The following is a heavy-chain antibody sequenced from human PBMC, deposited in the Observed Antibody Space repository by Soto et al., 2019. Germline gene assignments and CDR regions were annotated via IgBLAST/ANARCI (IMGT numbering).Heavy chain of an antibody. CDR1: GGSISSGDYY. J-gene: IGHJ5*02. D-gene: IGHD3-22*01. V-gene: IGHV4-30-4*01. CDR2: IYYSGST. CDR3: ARSVYYYDSSGGGFDP. Sequence: QVQLQESGPGLVKPSQTLSLTCTVSGGSISSGDYYWSWIRQPPGKGLEWIGYIYYSGSTYYNPSLKSRVTISVDTSKNQFSLKLSSVTAADTAVYYCARSVYYYDSSGGGFDPWGQGTLVTVSS.